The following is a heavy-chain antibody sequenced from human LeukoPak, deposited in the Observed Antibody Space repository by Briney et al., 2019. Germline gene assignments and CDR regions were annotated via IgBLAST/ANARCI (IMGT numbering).Heavy chain of an antibody. Sequence: SSQTLSLTCTVSGGSISSGDYYWSWIRQPPGKGLEWIGYIYYSGSTYYNPSLKSRVTISVDTSKNQFSLKLSSVTAADTAVYYCARARISSDAFDIWGQGTMVTVSS. J-gene: IGHJ3*02. V-gene: IGHV4-30-4*01. CDR3: ARARISSDAFDI. CDR2: IYYSGST. CDR1: GGSISSGDYY. D-gene: IGHD2/OR15-2a*01.